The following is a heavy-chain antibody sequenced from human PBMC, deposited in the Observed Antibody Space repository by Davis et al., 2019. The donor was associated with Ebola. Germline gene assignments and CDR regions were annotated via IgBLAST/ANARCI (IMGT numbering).Heavy chain of an antibody. Sequence: MPSETLSLTCTVSGGSISSYYWSWIRQPPGKGLEWIGYIYYSGSTNYNPSLKSRVTISVDTSKNQFSLKLSSVTAADTAVYYCACTEYSSSSGDYWGQGTLVTVSS. CDR2: IYYSGST. V-gene: IGHV4-59*08. D-gene: IGHD6-6*01. CDR3: ACTEYSSSSGDY. J-gene: IGHJ4*02. CDR1: GGSISSYY.